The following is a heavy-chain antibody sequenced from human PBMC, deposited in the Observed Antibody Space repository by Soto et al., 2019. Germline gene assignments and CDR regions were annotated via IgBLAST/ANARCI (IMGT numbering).Heavy chain of an antibody. CDR2: IFGGGST. CDR3: ARANWNQNYHFDY. D-gene: IGHD1-1*01. V-gene: IGHV3-53*01. CDR1: GFIFSTYS. Sequence: GGSLRLSCAASGFIFSTYSMNWVRQAPGKGLEWVSVIFGGGSTYYADSVKGRFTISRDNSKNTLYVQMNNLRAEDTAVYYCARANWNQNYHFDYWGQGTLVTVSS. J-gene: IGHJ4*02.